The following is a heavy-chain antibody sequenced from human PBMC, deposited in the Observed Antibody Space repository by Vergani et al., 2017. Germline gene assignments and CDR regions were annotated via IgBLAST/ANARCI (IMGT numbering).Heavy chain of an antibody. CDR1: GFTFSDYY. CDR3: ARGEDLAAFDC. Sequence: QVQLVESGGGLVKPGGSLRLSCAASGFTFSDYYMSWIRQAPGKGVEWVSYISSSSSYTNYADPVKGRFTIARDNAKNSLYLRMNSLRAGDTAVYYCARGEDLAAFDCWGQGTLVTVSS. J-gene: IGHJ4*02. CDR2: ISSSSSYT. D-gene: IGHD2-15*01. V-gene: IGHV3-11*05.